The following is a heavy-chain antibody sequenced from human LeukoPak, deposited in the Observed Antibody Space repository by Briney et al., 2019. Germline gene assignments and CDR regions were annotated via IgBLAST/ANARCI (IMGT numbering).Heavy chain of an antibody. CDR3: ARRRCSSTSCYAYRVVVYWFDP. J-gene: IGHJ5*02. CDR2: INHSGST. D-gene: IGHD2-2*01. V-gene: IGHV4-34*01. CDR1: GGSFSGYY. Sequence: SETLSLTCAVYGGSFSGYYWSWIRQPPGKGLEWIGEINHSGSTNYNPSLKSRVTISVDTSKNQFSLKLSSVTAADTAVYYCARRRCSSTSCYAYRVVVYWFDPWGQGTLVTVSS.